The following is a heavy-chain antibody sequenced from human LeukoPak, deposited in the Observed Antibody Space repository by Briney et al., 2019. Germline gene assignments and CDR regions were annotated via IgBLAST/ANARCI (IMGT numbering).Heavy chain of an antibody. Sequence: GSSVKVSCKASGGTFSSYAISWVRQAPGQGLEWMGGIIPIFGTANYAQKFQGRVTITADESTSTAYMELSSLRSEDTAVYYCARFSRIAAAGTNAFDIWGQGTMVTVSS. CDR2: IIPIFGTA. J-gene: IGHJ3*02. CDR3: ARFSRIAAAGTNAFDI. D-gene: IGHD6-13*01. CDR1: GGTFSSYA. V-gene: IGHV1-69*01.